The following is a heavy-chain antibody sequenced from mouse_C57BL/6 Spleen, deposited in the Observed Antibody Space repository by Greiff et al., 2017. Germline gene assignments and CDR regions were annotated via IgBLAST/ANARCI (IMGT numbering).Heavy chain of an antibody. CDR3: VRHDDGYYGFAY. D-gene: IGHD2-3*01. V-gene: IGHV10-1*01. CDR2: IRSKSNNYAT. J-gene: IGHJ3*01. CDR1: GFSFNTYA. Sequence: EVQVVESGGGLVQPKGSLQLSCAASGFSFNTYAMNWVRQAPGKGLEWVARIRSKSNNYATYYADSVKDRFTISRDDSESMLYLQMNNLKTEDTAMYYCVRHDDGYYGFAYWGQGTLVTVSA.